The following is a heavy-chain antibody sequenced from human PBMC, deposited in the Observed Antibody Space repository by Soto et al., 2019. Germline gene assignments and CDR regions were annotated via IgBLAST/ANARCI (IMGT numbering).Heavy chain of an antibody. Sequence: SETLSLTCTVSGGSISSGDYYWSWIRQPPGKGLEWIGYIYYSGSTYYNPSLKSRVTISVDTSKNQFSLKLSSVTAADTAVYYCAGNESGYCSGGSCYGLSPTDYWGQGTLVTVSS. J-gene: IGHJ4*02. CDR2: IYYSGST. CDR1: GGSISSGDYY. CDR3: AGNESGYCSGGSCYGLSPTDY. V-gene: IGHV4-30-4*01. D-gene: IGHD2-15*01.